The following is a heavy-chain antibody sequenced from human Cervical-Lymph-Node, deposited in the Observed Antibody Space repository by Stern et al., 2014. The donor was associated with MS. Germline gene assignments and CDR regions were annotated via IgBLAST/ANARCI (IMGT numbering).Heavy chain of an antibody. J-gene: IGHJ5*02. CDR1: GFSLTTTGVG. Sequence: ESGPTLLKPTQTLTLTCTFSGFSLTTTGVGVGWIRQPPGEALEWLTLLYWDDDQRYSPSLRSRLTITKDSSKNQVVLTMANMDPVDTATYYCAHSIYSDNSVYHGWFGPWGQGTLVTVSS. D-gene: IGHD3-22*01. V-gene: IGHV2-5*02. CDR3: AHSIYSDNSVYHGWFGP. CDR2: LYWDDDQ.